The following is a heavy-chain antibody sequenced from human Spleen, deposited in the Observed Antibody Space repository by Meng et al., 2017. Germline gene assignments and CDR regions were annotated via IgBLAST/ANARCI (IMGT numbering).Heavy chain of an antibody. CDR2: IYPGDSDT. CDR3: ARMKDYYDSSGYHY. CDR1: GYIFTKYW. Sequence: GESLKISCKASGYIFTKYWIGWARQMPGKGLEWMGIIYPGDSDTRYSPSFQGQVTISADKSISTAYLQWSSLKASDTAMYYCARMKDYYDSSGYHYWGQGTLVTVSS. J-gene: IGHJ4*02. D-gene: IGHD3-22*01. V-gene: IGHV5-51*01.